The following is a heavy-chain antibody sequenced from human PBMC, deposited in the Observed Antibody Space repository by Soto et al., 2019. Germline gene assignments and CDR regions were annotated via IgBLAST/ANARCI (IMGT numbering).Heavy chain of an antibody. CDR2: IIPIFGTA. CDR1: GGTFSSYA. J-gene: IGHJ5*02. V-gene: IGHV1-69*13. D-gene: IGHD6-19*01. CDR3: ARALYSSGWPDGGNWFDP. Sequence: SVKVSCKASGGTFSSYAISWVRQAPGQGLEWMGGIIPIFGTANYAQKFQGRVTITADESTSTAYMELSSLRSEDTAVYYCARALYSSGWPDGGNWFDPWGQGTLVTVSS.